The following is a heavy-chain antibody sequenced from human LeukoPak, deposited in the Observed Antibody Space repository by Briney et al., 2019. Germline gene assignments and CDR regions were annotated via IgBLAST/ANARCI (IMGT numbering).Heavy chain of an antibody. CDR2: IYYGGST. CDR3: ARGLYIAYYERTGYDAFDI. J-gene: IGHJ3*02. CDR1: GGSISGYY. Sequence: SETLSLTCTVSGGSISGYYWSWIRQPPGKVLEWIGYIYYGGSTNSNPSLKSRVTISVDTSKNQFSLKLRSVTAADTAVYFCARGLYIAYYERTGYDAFDIWGQGTMVTVSS. V-gene: IGHV4-59*01. D-gene: IGHD3-22*01.